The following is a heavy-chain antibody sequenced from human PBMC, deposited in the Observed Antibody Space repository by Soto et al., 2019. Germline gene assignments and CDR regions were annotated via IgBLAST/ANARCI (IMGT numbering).Heavy chain of an antibody. CDR1: GYTFTSYG. Sequence: GASVKVSCKASGYTFTSYGISWVRQAPGQGLEWMGWISAYNGNTNYAQKLQGRVTMTTDTSTSTAYMELRSLRSDDTAVYYCARDPRVLYGSGNNWFDPWGQGTLVTVSS. CDR3: ARDPRVLYGSGNNWFDP. J-gene: IGHJ5*02. CDR2: ISAYNGNT. V-gene: IGHV1-18*01. D-gene: IGHD3-10*01.